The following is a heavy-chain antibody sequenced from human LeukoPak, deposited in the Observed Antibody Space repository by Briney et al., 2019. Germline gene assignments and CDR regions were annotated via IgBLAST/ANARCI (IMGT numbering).Heavy chain of an antibody. V-gene: IGHV4-34*01. CDR1: GWSFSGYY. CDR3: ARNYGDLGYYYMDV. J-gene: IGHJ6*03. CDR2: INHSGST. Sequence: SETLSLTCAVYGWSFSGYYWSWIRQPPGKGLEWIGEINHSGSTNYNPSLKSRVTISVDTSKNQFSLNLSSVTAADTAVYYCARNYGDLGYYYMDVWGKGTTVTVSS. D-gene: IGHD4-17*01.